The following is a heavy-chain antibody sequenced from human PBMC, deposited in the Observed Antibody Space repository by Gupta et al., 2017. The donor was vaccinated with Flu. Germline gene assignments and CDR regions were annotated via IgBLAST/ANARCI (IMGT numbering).Heavy chain of an antibody. D-gene: IGHD3-3*01. Sequence: WVRQAPGKGLESVAYITSGSDVIHYADSVKGRFTISRDNAKNPLYLQMNTLRDEDTAVYYCARGGVGITLFGVPYRGSFDIWGQGTTVTVSS. CDR2: ITSGSDVI. J-gene: IGHJ3*02. CDR3: ARGGVGITLFGVPYRGSFDI. V-gene: IGHV3-48*03.